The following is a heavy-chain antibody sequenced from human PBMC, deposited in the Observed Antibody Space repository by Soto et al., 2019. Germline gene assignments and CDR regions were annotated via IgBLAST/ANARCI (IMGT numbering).Heavy chain of an antibody. CDR1: GFTFSSYG. J-gene: IGHJ6*02. CDR3: ARAGPVLYGMDV. Sequence: PGGSLRLSCAASGFTFSSYGMHWVRQAPGKGLEWVAVIWYDGSNKYYADSVKGRFTISRDNSKNTLYLQMNSLRAEDTAVYYCARAGPVLYGMDVWGQGTTVTVSS. V-gene: IGHV3-33*01. CDR2: IWYDGSNK.